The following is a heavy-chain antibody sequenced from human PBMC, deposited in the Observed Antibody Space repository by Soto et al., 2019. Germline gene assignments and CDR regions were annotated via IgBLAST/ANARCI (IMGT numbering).Heavy chain of an antibody. Sequence: TLSLTCTVSGGSISSSSYYWGWIRQPPGKGLEWIGSIYYSGSTYYNPSLKSRVTISVDTSKNQFSLKLSSVTAAGTAVYYCARRWYSSSSLYYYYYGMDVWGQGTTVTVSS. CDR1: GGSISSSSYY. D-gene: IGHD6-6*01. CDR3: ARRWYSSSSLYYYYYGMDV. V-gene: IGHV4-39*01. CDR2: IYYSGST. J-gene: IGHJ6*02.